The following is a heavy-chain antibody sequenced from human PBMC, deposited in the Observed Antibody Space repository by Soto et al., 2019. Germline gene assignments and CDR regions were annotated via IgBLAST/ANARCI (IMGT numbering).Heavy chain of an antibody. CDR2: INAGNGDT. D-gene: IGHD2-2*01. Sequence: ASVKVSCKASGCTFTSYAIHWVRQAPGQRPEWMGWINAGNGDTKYSHNFQGRVTITRDTSASTAYMELSSLRSEDTAVYHCARGYCSSTSCQYYFDYWGHGTLVTVSS. CDR3: ARGYCSSTSCQYYFDY. J-gene: IGHJ4*01. CDR1: GCTFTSYA. V-gene: IGHV1-3*01.